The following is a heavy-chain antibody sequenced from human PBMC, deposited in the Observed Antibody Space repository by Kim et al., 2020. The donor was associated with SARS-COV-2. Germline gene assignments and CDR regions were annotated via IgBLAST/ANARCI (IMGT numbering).Heavy chain of an antibody. V-gene: IGHV3-30*02. D-gene: IGHD3-16*01. Sequence: GGSLRLSCAASGFTFSNFGMHWVRQAPGKGLEWVAIILSDGTNKYYADSVKGRFTISRDNSKNTLFLQMDSLRPEDTAVYYCAKGGRNTDYWGQGTLVTV. J-gene: IGHJ4*02. CDR3: AKGGRNTDY. CDR2: ILSDGTNK. CDR1: GFTFSNFG.